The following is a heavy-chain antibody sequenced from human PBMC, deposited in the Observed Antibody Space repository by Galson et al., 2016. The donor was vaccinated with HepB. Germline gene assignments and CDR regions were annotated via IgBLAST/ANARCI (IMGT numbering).Heavy chain of an antibody. J-gene: IGHJ5*02. V-gene: IGHV3-53*01. CDR1: GFTVSNNY. D-gene: IGHD1-26*01. Sequence: SLRLSCAASGFTVSNNYMSWVRQAPGKGLEWVSLIYSIGTTSYADSVKGRFTISRDSSKNTLFLQMNNLRAEDTAVYYRGRDVGPWGQGTLVTVSS. CDR2: IYSIGTT. CDR3: GRDVGP.